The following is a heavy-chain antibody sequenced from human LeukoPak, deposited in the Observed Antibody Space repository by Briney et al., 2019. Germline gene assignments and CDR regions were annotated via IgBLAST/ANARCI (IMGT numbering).Heavy chain of an antibody. J-gene: IGHJ4*02. CDR1: GFTFSSYW. CDR2: VTGNGGNT. Sequence: GGSLRLSCAASGFTFSSYWMHWVRQAPGKGLEWGSTVTGNGGNTYYADSVKGRFTISRDNSKNTLYLQMNSLRAEDTAIYSCAKGLGDWGQGTLVTVSS. CDR3: AKGLGD. V-gene: IGHV3-23*01.